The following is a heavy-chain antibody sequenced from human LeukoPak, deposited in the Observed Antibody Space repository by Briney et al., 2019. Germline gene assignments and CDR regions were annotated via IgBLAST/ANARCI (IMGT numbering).Heavy chain of an antibody. Sequence: GGSLRLSCAASGFAFSTYSMNWVRQAPGKGLEWVSYISSDSSTIYYADSVKGRFTISRDNAKKSLYLQMNSLRAEDTAVYYCASPFDYWGQGTLVTVFS. CDR1: GFAFSTYS. CDR2: ISSDSSTI. J-gene: IGHJ4*02. V-gene: IGHV3-48*01. CDR3: ASPFDY.